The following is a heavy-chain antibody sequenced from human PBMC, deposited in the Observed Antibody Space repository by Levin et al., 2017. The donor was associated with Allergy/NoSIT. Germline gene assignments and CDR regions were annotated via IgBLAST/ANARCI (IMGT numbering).Heavy chain of an antibody. CDR2: MNPNSGNT. Sequence: VASVKVSCKASGYTFTSYDINWVRQATGQGLEWMGWMNPNSGNTGYAQKFQGRVTMTRNTSISTAYMELSSLRSEDTAVYYCARGGFMRSGSYIIRADYWGQGTLVTVSS. D-gene: IGHD1-26*01. J-gene: IGHJ4*02. V-gene: IGHV1-8*01. CDR3: ARGGFMRSGSYIIRADY. CDR1: GYTFTSYD.